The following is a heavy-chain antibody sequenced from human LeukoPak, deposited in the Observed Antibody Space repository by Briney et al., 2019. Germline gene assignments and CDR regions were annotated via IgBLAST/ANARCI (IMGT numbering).Heavy chain of an antibody. CDR2: IIPILGIA. Sequence: ASVKVSCKASGGTFSSYAISWVRQAPGQGLEWVGRIIPILGIANYAQKFQGRVTITADKSTSTAYMELSSLRSEDTAVYYCASRYCSSTSCRRYNWFDPWGQGTLVTVSS. J-gene: IGHJ5*02. D-gene: IGHD2-2*01. CDR3: ASRYCSSTSCRRYNWFDP. CDR1: GGTFSSYA. V-gene: IGHV1-69*04.